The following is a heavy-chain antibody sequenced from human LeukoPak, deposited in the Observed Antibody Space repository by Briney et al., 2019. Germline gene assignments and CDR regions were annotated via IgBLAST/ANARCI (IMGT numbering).Heavy chain of an antibody. CDR2: ISYDGSNK. J-gene: IGHJ4*02. Sequence: PGRSLRLSCAASGFTFSSYGMHWVRQAPGKGLEWVAVISYDGSNKYYADSVEGRFTISRDNSKNTLYLQMNSLRAEDTAVYYCAKDGGSYWSGYYFDYWGQGTLVTVSS. D-gene: IGHD1-26*01. CDR1: GFTFSSYG. V-gene: IGHV3-30*18. CDR3: AKDGGSYWSGYYFDY.